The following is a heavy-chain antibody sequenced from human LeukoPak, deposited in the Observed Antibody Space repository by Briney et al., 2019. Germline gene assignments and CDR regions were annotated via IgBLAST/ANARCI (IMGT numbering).Heavy chain of an antibody. D-gene: IGHD3-3*01. CDR3: ARDKGYYDFWSGYPTNTFDY. V-gene: IGHV1-2*02. CDR2: INPNSGGT. Sequence: ASGKVSCKASGYTFTGYYMHWVRQAPGQGLEWMGWINPNSGGTYYAQKFQGRVTMTRDTSISTAYMELSRLRSDDTAVYYCARDKGYYDFWSGYPTNTFDYWGQGTLVTVSS. CDR1: GYTFTGYY. J-gene: IGHJ4*02.